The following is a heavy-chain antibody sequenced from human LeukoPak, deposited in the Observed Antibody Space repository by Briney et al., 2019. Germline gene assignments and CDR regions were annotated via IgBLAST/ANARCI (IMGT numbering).Heavy chain of an antibody. CDR1: GFTFSTSG. D-gene: IGHD4-23*01. Sequence: GGSLRLSCVASGFTFSTSGMAWVRQAPGKGLEWVSAIAKGGTTYYADSVKGRFTISRDNSENTLYLQMNSLRVEDTALYYCARELGFGGTFDYWGQGTLLTVSS. V-gene: IGHV3-23*01. CDR3: ARELGFGGTFDY. J-gene: IGHJ4*02. CDR2: IAKGGTT.